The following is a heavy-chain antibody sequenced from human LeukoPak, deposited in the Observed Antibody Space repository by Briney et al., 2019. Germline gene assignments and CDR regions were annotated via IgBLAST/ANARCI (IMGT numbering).Heavy chain of an antibody. CDR1: RFIVSTNY. D-gene: IGHD6-13*01. J-gene: IGHJ4*02. CDR2: MSGSGGSA. V-gene: IGHV3-23*01. Sequence: GGSLRLSCVASRFIVSTNYMSWVRQAPGKGLEWASGMSGSGGSAYYADSVKGRFIISRDNSKNTVYLQMNSLRAEDTAVYYCAKGPSSSWYGSHPFDYWGQGTLVTVSS. CDR3: AKGPSSSWYGSHPFDY.